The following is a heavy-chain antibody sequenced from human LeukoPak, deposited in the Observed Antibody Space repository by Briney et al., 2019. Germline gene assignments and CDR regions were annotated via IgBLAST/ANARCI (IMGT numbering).Heavy chain of an antibody. CDR3: ARKICSSTSCYHYYLDY. J-gene: IGHJ4*02. D-gene: IGHD2-2*01. V-gene: IGHV1-69*13. Sequence: ASVKVSCKASGGTFSSYAISWVRQAPGQGLEWMGGIIPIFGTANYAQKFQGRVTITADESTSTAYMELSSLRSEDTAVYYCARKICSSTSCYHYYLDYWGQGTLVTVSS. CDR2: IIPIFGTA. CDR1: GGTFSSYA.